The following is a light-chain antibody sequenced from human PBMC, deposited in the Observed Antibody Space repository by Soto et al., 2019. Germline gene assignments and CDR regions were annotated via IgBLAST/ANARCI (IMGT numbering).Light chain of an antibody. Sequence: QSVLTQPPSVSGAPGQRVTISCTGSNSNIGAGFDVHWYQQLPGTAPKLLIHSNSNRPSGVPDRFSGSKSGTSASLAITGLQAEDEADYYCKSHDSSLSAVVFGGGTKLTVL. J-gene: IGLJ2*01. CDR2: SNS. CDR1: NSNIGAGFD. CDR3: KSHDSSLSAVV. V-gene: IGLV1-40*01.